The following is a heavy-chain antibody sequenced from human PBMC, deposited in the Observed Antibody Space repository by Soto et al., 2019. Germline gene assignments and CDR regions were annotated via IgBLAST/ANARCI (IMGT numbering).Heavy chain of an antibody. CDR1: GGSIDTYY. CDR3: ARLIRGAAAAFDS. J-gene: IGHJ4*02. V-gene: IGHV4-59*08. Sequence: QVQLQESDPGLVKPSETLSLTCTVSGGSIDTYYWSWIRQPPGKGLEYIGYISHTGTTDSNPSLKSRVTLSIDTSKNQFSLTLSSVTASDTASYYCARLIRGAAAAFDSWGQGSLVTVSS. D-gene: IGHD6-25*01. CDR2: ISHTGTT.